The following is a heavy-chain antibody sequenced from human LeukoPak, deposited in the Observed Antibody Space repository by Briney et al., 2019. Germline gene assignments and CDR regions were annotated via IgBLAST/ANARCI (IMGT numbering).Heavy chain of an antibody. D-gene: IGHD1-26*01. CDR3: ATLYSGSFEY. CDR1: GYTFTGYY. CDR2: INPYSGGT. J-gene: IGHJ4*02. V-gene: IGHV1-2*02. Sequence: ASVKVSCKASGYTFTGYYIHWVRQAPGQGLEWMGWINPYSGGTNYAQKFQGRVTMTRDTSISTAFMELSSLRSDDPAVYYCATLYSGSFEYWGQGTLVTVSS.